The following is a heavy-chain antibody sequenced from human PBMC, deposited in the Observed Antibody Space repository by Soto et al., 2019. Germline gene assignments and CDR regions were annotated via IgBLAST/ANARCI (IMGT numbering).Heavy chain of an antibody. V-gene: IGHV2-5*02. D-gene: IGHD3-10*01. CDR3: VHSPYESGRRHFDC. CDR2: VYWDDDK. CDR1: GFSFSTSRVG. J-gene: IGHJ4*02. Sequence: QITLKESGPTLVKPTQTLTLTCSFSGFSFSTSRVGVGWIRQSPGKALEWLALVYWDDDKLYSPSLESRLTTTKATAKNQSVLAVTNMDPVDTATYFWVHSPYESGRRHFDCWGQGTLVTVSS.